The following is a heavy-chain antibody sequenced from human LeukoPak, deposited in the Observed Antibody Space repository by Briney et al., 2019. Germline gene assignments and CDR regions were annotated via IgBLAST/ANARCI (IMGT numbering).Heavy chain of an antibody. CDR2: INPNSGGT. Sequence: ASVKVSCKASGYTFTDYYMHWVRQAPGQGLEWMGWINPNSGGTNYAQKFQGRVTMTRDTSISTAYMELSRLRSDDTAVYYCARNVGSSSGWYLAQFDYWGQGTLVTVSS. CDR1: GYTFTDYY. V-gene: IGHV1-2*02. CDR3: ARNVGSSSGWYLAQFDY. D-gene: IGHD6-19*01. J-gene: IGHJ4*02.